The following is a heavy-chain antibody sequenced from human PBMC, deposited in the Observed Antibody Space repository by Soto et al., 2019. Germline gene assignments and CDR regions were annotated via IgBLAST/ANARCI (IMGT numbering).Heavy chain of an antibody. CDR1: GGSISSSSYY. V-gene: IGHV4-39*07. CDR2: IYYSGST. D-gene: IGHD6-19*01. CDR3: ARENSSGWSNWFDP. J-gene: IGHJ5*02. Sequence: PSETLSLTCTVSGGSISSSSYYWGWIRQPPGKGLEWIGSIYYSGSTYYNPSLKSRVTISVDTSKNQFSLKLSSVTAADTAVYYCARENSSGWSNWFDPWGKGTLVTVSS.